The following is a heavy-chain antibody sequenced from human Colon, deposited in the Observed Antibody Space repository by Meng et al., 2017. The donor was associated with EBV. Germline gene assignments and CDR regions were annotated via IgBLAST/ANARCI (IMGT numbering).Heavy chain of an antibody. V-gene: IGHV4-4*02. Sequence: VQLQESGPGLVTSSGTLSVTCAVSGYSITSNAWWSWVRQPPGKGLEWIGQIHPTGYSTFNPSLQSRVTMSVDKPKNQFFLTVRSVTASDTAVYYCARRDYGNYPLKSPWGQGVLVTVSS. CDR2: IHPTGYS. CDR1: GYSITSNAW. D-gene: IGHD4-17*01. CDR3: ARRDYGNYPLKSP. J-gene: IGHJ5*02.